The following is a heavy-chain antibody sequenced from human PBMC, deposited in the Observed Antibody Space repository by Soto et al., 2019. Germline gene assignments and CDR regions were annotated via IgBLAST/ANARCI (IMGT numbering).Heavy chain of an antibody. J-gene: IGHJ5*02. Sequence: EVQLVESGGGLVQPGRSLRLSCEASGLTFEDYAMHWIRQAPGKGLEWVAGINWNSGSTGYADSVKGRFTISRDNVNNSLHLEMSTLKAEDTAMYYCARGRGALTVISNWFAPWGQGTLVTVSS. CDR3: ARGRGALTVISNWFAP. CDR1: GLTFEDYA. CDR2: INWNSGST. V-gene: IGHV3-9*01. D-gene: IGHD2-21*01.